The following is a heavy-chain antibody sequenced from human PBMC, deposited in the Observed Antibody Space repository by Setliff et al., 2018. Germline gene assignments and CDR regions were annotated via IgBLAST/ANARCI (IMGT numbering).Heavy chain of an antibody. CDR2: INPXXXXX. D-gene: IGHD6-6*01. Sequence: ASVKVSCKASGYTFTNYYIHWVRQAPGQGLEWMGRINPXXXXXXXXXKXXXXVTMTRDTSITTAYMDLTSLRSDDTAVYYCAKEGNKYGYSSGWFDPWGQGTLVTVSS. CDR1: GYTFTNYY. V-gene: IGHV1-2*06. CDR3: AKEGNKYGYSSGWFDP. J-gene: IGHJ5*02.